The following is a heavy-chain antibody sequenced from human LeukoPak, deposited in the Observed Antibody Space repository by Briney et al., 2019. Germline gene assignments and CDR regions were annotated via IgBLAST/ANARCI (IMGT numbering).Heavy chain of an antibody. CDR2: IYYSGSTNY. V-gene: IGHV4-59*01. CDR1: GGSFSGYY. D-gene: IGHD2-2*01. CDR3: ASGGYCGDTSCYPNYFDP. Sequence: SETLSLTCAVYGGSFSGYYWSWLRQPPGKGLEWIGYIYYSGSTNYNYNPSLKSRVSISVDTSKSQFSLKLSSVTAADTAVYYCASGGYCGDTSCYPNYFDPWGQGTLVTVSS. J-gene: IGHJ5*02.